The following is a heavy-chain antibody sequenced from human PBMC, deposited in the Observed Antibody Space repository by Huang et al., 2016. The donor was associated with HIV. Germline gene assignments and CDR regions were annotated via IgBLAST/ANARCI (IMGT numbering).Heavy chain of an antibody. V-gene: IGHV5-51*01. CDR2: IYPCDSDT. D-gene: IGHD6-13*01. J-gene: IGHJ3*01. Sequence: EVQLVQSGAEVKKPGESLKISCQGSGYSFNTYWIAWVRQMPGKGPGWMGSIYPCDSDTRYSPSFQGQVTISADKSIDTAYLQWTSLKASDTAMYYCARKFSSTWYRAFDLWGQGTMVTVSS. CDR3: ARKFSSTWYRAFDL. CDR1: GYSFNTYW.